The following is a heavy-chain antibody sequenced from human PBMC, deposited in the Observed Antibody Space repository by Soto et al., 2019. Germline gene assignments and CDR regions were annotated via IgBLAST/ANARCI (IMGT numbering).Heavy chain of an antibody. D-gene: IGHD3-16*02. CDR3: ARGRDYDYVWGSYRYDY. J-gene: IGHJ4*02. Sequence: GESLKISCKGSGYSFTSYWIGWVRQMPGKGLEWMGIIYPGDSDTRYSPSIQGPVTISADKSNRTAYLQWSSLKASDTAMYYCARGRDYDYVWGSYRYDYWGQGTLVTVSS. V-gene: IGHV5-51*01. CDR1: GYSFTSYW. CDR2: IYPGDSDT.